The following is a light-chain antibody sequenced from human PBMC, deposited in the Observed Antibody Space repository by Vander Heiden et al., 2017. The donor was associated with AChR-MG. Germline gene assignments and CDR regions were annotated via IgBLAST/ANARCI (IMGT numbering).Light chain of an antibody. CDR2: GTS. CDR3: QQYGSSPYT. V-gene: IGKV3-20*01. J-gene: IGKJ2*01. Sequence: EIVLTQSPGTLSLSPGERATLPRRASQSVSSSYLAWYQQRPGQAPRLLISGTSSRATGIPDRFSGGGSGTDFTLTISRLEPEDFAVYFCQQYGSSPYTFGQGTKLEIK. CDR1: QSVSSSY.